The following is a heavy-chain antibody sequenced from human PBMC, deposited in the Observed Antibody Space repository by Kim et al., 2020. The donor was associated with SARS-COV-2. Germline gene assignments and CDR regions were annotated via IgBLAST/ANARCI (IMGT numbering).Heavy chain of an antibody. D-gene: IGHD3-10*01. J-gene: IGHJ4*02. CDR2: ISPYNGNT. V-gene: IGHV1-18*01. Sequence: ASVKVSCKASGYTFRRYGFTWVRQAPGQGLEWMGWISPYNGNTLYAQKFQGRVTMTTDTFTNTAYMELRSLRSDDTAEYFCVRDRLALLGFGSKLGFDNWGQESRVIVSS. CDR3: VRDRLALLGFGSKLGFDN. CDR1: GYTFRRYG.